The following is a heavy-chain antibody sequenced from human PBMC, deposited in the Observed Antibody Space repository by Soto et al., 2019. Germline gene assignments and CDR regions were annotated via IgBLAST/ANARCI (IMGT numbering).Heavy chain of an antibody. V-gene: IGHV1-8*01. Sequence: QVPLVQSGAEVKKPGASVKVSCKASGYTFTSYDINWVRQATGQGLEWMGWMNPNSGNTGYAQKFQGRVTMTRNTSISTAYMELSSLRSEDTAVYYCARRLRSAGTLTKWGQGTLVTVSS. CDR2: MNPNSGNT. CDR1: GYTFTSYD. D-gene: IGHD1-1*01. J-gene: IGHJ4*02. CDR3: ARRLRSAGTLTK.